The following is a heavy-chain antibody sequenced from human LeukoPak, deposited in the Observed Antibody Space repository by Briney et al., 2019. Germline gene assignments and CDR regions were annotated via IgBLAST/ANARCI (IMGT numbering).Heavy chain of an antibody. J-gene: IGHJ4*02. Sequence: SETLSLTCVVSVGSVTSTNWWAWVRQPPGKGLEWIGEVHLDGRTNDNPYLKSRLIMSVDLPENHIPLKLTSVTAADTAVYYCAREGGFYRPLDYSGQGTLVTVSS. CDR3: AREGGFYRPLDY. CDR2: VHLDGRT. D-gene: IGHD3-3*01. V-gene: IGHV4-4*02. CDR1: VGSVTSTNW.